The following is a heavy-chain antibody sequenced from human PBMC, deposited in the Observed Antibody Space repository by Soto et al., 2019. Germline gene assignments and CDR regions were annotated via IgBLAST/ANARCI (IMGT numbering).Heavy chain of an antibody. J-gene: IGHJ3*02. Sequence: DVQLVESGGGLIQPGGSLRLSCEASGLTVTGKKYVAWVRQAPGKGLEWVSGVYDTDGIYYADSVKGRFTSSRDNSKTIVYLEMNSLTPDDTAVYYCATWRLREHAYHIWGLGTTVTVSS. D-gene: IGHD4-17*01. CDR3: ATWRLREHAYHI. V-gene: IGHV3-53*01. CDR1: GLTVTGKKY. CDR2: VYDTDGI.